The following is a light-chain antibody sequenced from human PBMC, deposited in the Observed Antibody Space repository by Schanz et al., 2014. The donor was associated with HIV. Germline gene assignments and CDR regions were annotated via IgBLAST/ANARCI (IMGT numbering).Light chain of an antibody. CDR1: SSNIGSNS. Sequence: QSALTQPASVSGPPGQRVSISCSGSSSNIGSNSVNWYQQLPGTAPKLLIYSNNQRLSGVPDRCSGSKSGTSASLAISGLRSEDEADYYCQSYDSSLRAVVFGGGTKLTVL. J-gene: IGLJ2*01. CDR3: QSYDSSLRAVV. V-gene: IGLV1-47*02. CDR2: SNN.